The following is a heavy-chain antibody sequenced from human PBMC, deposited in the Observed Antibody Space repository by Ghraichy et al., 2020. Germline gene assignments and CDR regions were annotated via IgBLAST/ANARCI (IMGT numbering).Heavy chain of an antibody. CDR3: ARELSPGYSSGWYVY. V-gene: IGHV4-59*01. D-gene: IGHD6-19*01. CDR1: GGSISSYY. CDR2: LYYSGST. J-gene: IGHJ4*02. Sequence: SETLSLTCTVSGGSISSYYWRWIRQPPGKGLEWIGYLYYSGSTNYNPSLKSRVTISVHTSKNQFSLKLSSVTAADTAVYYCARELSPGYSSGWYVYWGQGTLVTVSS.